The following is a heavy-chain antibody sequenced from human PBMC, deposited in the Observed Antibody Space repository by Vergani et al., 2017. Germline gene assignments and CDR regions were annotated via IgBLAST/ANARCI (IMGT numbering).Heavy chain of an antibody. CDR1: GFSFNRCW. V-gene: IGHV3-74*03. CDR2: IKSDGSIT. Sequence: DVHLAESGGGFFQPGGSLRLSCSASGFSFNRCWMHWVRQVPGKGLLWVSRIKSDGSITAYADSVKGRFTISRDNAQNTLYLQMNSLRVEDTGVYYCARSRCSETCYMSNWLDSWGQGTLVTVSS. J-gene: IGHJ5*01. D-gene: IGHD2-15*01. CDR3: ARSRCSETCYMSNWLDS.